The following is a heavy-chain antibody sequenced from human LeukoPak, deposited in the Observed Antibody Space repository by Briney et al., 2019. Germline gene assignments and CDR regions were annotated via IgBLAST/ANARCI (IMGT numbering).Heavy chain of an antibody. D-gene: IGHD6-13*01. Sequence: PSETLSLTCTVSGGSISSGGYYWSWIRQHPGKGLEWIGYIYYSGSTYYNPSLKSRVTISVDTSKNQFSLKLSSVTAADTAVYYCASERIAAGYYYGMDVWGQGTTVTVSS. CDR2: IYYSGST. V-gene: IGHV4-31*03. J-gene: IGHJ6*02. CDR3: ASERIAAGYYYGMDV. CDR1: GGSISSGGYY.